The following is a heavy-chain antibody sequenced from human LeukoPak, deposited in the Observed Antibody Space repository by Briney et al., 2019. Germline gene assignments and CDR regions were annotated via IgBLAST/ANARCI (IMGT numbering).Heavy chain of an antibody. CDR3: ARRYCSGGSCFPRHFDF. J-gene: IGHJ4*02. V-gene: IGHV4-59*08. D-gene: IGHD2-15*01. CDR1: GGSISSYY. CDR2: IYYSGGT. Sequence: SETLSLTCTDSGGSISSYYWSWIRQPPGKGLEWIGYIYYSGGTNYNPSLKSRVTISIDTSKNQFSLKLSSVTAADTAVYYCARRYCSGGSCFPRHFDFWGQGTLVTVSS.